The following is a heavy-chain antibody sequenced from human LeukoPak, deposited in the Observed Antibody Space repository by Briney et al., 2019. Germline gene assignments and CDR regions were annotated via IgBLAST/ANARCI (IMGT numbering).Heavy chain of an antibody. CDR3: AREWDPTYYYDSSGYLDY. CDR2: IHDGGST. V-gene: IGHV3-53*01. D-gene: IGHD3-22*01. CDR1: RFTVSSNY. J-gene: IGHJ4*02. Sequence: SGGSLRLSCAASRFTVSSNYMSWVRQAPGKGLEWVSVIHDGGSTYYADSVKGRFTISRDNSKNTVYLQMNSLRAGDTAVYYCAREWDPTYYYDSSGYLDYWGQGTLVTVSS.